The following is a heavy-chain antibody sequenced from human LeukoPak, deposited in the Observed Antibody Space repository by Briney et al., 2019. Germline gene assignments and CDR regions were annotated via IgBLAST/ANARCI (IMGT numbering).Heavy chain of an antibody. V-gene: IGHV3-74*01. CDR2: IRPDGRET. Sequence: GGSLRLSCAASGFTFTNHWMHWVRQAPGKGLVWVSRIRPDGRETNRADSVKGRFTISRDNAKNTLYLQMNSLRAEDTAVYYCARDRGVGRYDFWSGYAKNWFDPWGQGTLVTVSS. CDR1: GFTFTNHW. CDR3: ARDRGVGRYDFWSGYAKNWFDP. J-gene: IGHJ5*02. D-gene: IGHD3-3*01.